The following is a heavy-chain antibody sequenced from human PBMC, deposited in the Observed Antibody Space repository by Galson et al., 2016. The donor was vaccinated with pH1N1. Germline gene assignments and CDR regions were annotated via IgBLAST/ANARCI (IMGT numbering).Heavy chain of an antibody. D-gene: IGHD1-26*01. J-gene: IGHJ4*02. Sequence: WMSWVRQAPGKGLEWVAKINQDGSRKYYVDSMRGRCTISRDNAENSLSLQMNSLRVEDTALYYCATEVYYTSLYWGQGILVTVSS. CDR3: ATEVYYTSLY. V-gene: IGHV3-7*01. CDR2: INQDGSRK. CDR1: W.